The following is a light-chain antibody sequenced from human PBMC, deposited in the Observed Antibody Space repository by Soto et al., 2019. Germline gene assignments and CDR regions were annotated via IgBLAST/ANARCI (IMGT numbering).Light chain of an antibody. J-gene: IGLJ3*02. CDR3: SSYAGSDNWV. CDR1: SSDVGGYNY. Sequence: QSALTQPPSASGSPGQSVTISCTGTSSDVGGYNYVSWYQQHPGKASKLMIYEVSKRPSGVPDRFSGSKSGNTASLTVSGLQAEDEDDYYCSSYAGSDNWVFGGGTKLTVL. CDR2: EVS. V-gene: IGLV2-8*01.